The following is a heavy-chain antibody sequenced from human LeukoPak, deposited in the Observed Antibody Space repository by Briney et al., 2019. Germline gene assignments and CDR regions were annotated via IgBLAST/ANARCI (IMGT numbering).Heavy chain of an antibody. CDR2: ISPYNGNT. CDR3: ARDAILSYYSDGSAYHGFDF. Sequence: ASVKVSCKASGYTFTNFGVIWVRQAPGQGLEWMGWISPYNGNTYSAQKFQGRVTMTTDTPTNTAYMDLRSLRSDDTAMYYCARDAILSYYSDGSAYHGFDFWGQGTLVTVSS. V-gene: IGHV1-18*01. CDR1: GYTFTNFG. D-gene: IGHD3-22*01. J-gene: IGHJ4*02.